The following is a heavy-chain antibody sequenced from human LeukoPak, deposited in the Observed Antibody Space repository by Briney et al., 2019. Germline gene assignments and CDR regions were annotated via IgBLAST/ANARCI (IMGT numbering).Heavy chain of an antibody. D-gene: IGHD3-3*01. CDR1: GFTFSSYW. CDR2: IKQDGSEK. J-gene: IGHJ4*02. V-gene: IGHV3-7*01. CDR3: AKDLRALDSL. Sequence: GGSLRLSCAASGFTFSSYWMSWVRQAPGKGLEWVANIKQDGSEKYYVDSVKGRFTISRDNSKNTLYLQMNSLRAEDTAVYYCAKDLRALDSLWGQGTLVTVSS.